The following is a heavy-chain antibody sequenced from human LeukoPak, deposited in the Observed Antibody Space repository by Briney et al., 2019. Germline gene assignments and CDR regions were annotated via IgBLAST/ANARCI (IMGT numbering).Heavy chain of an antibody. D-gene: IGHD5-12*01. J-gene: IGHJ4*02. CDR3: AKETRGSYSDY. V-gene: IGHV3-30*02. CDR2: ISYDGSNR. Sequence: GGSLSLSCAASGFTFSSSGMHWVRQAPGRGLEWVAFISYDGSNRYYADSVKGRFTISRDNSKNTLYVQMNSRSAGDTAVYYCAKETRGSYSDYWGQGNLVTVSS. CDR1: GFTFSSSG.